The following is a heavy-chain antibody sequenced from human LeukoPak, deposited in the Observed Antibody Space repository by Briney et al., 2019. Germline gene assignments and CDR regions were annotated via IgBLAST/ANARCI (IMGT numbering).Heavy chain of an antibody. CDR1: GFTFSSYE. D-gene: IGHD5-12*01. CDR2: ISSSGSTI. Sequence: QSGGSLRLSCAASGFTFSSYEMNWVRQAPGKGLEWVSYISSSGSTIYYADSVKGRFTISRDNAKNSLYLQMNSLRAEDTAVYYCARAMATAKDLDYWGQGTLVTVSS. CDR3: ARAMATAKDLDY. V-gene: IGHV3-48*03. J-gene: IGHJ4*02.